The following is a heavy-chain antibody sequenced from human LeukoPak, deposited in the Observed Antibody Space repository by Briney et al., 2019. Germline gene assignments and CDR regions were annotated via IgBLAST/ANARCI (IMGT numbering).Heavy chain of an antibody. CDR3: ARRGSSGCFDY. Sequence: GGSLRLSCAASGFTFSSSAMSWVRQAPGKGLEWVSAISNNGGYTYYADSVKGRFTISRDNSKNTLYLQMNSLRAEDAAVYYCARRGSSGCFDYWGQGTLVTVSS. J-gene: IGHJ4*02. CDR2: ISNNGGYT. CDR1: GFTFSSSA. V-gene: IGHV3-23*01. D-gene: IGHD6-19*01.